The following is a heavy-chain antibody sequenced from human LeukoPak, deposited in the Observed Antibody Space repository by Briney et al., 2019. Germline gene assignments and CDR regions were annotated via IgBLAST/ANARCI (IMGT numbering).Heavy chain of an antibody. V-gene: IGHV3-48*01. D-gene: IGHD3-3*01. Sequence: GGSLRLSCAASGFTFSSYSMNWVRQAPGKGLEWVSSISSSSSTIYYADSVKGRFTISRDNAKNSLYLQMNSLRAEDTAVYYCARDPTVHYDFWSGYGYWFDPWGQGTLVTVSS. CDR1: GFTFSSYS. CDR2: ISSSSSTI. J-gene: IGHJ5*02. CDR3: ARDPTVHYDFWSGYGYWFDP.